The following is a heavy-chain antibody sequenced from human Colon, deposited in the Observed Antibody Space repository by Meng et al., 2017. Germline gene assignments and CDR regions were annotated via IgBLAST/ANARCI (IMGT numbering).Heavy chain of an antibody. Sequence: SLKISCTASGFTFDDYAIHWVRQVPGKGLEWVSGVSWNSGNIGYADSVKGRFTISRDNARNSVYLQMSSLTTGDTGLYCCVRDEGPGFCGPTICGRYLDYWGQGTVVTVSS. D-gene: IGHD2-2*01. CDR3: VRDEGPGFCGPTICGRYLDY. CDR2: VSWNSGNI. CDR1: GFTFDDYA. J-gene: IGHJ4*02. V-gene: IGHV3-9*01.